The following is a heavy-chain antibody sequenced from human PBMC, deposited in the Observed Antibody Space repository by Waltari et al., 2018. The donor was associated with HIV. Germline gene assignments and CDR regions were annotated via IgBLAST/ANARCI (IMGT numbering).Heavy chain of an antibody. V-gene: IGHV3-74*01. J-gene: IGHJ4*02. CDR2: INSDASYA. CDR1: GFSFSSSW. CDR3: VGGAPFAY. D-gene: IGHD4-17*01. Sequence: EVQLVESGGGLIQPGGSLRLSCAASGFSFSSSWMHWVRQTPGKGPVWVARINSDASYAQYADSEKGRFTISRDNAKNMLDLQMNSLRAEDTAIYYCVGGAPFAYWGQGTLVTVSS.